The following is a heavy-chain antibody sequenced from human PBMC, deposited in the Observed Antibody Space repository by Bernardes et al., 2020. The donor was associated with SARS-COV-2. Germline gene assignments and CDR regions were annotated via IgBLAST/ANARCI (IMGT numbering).Heavy chain of an antibody. J-gene: IGHJ2*01. CDR2: ISGYNGNT. D-gene: IGHD2-21*02. CDR3: ARGTMVTAGYWYFDL. V-gene: IGHV1-18*01. Sequence: ASVKVSCMTFGYTFSSYGISWVRQVPGQGLEWMGWISGYNGNTIYAQKFQDRVSMTTDTGTNTVYMELRSLRPDDTAKYYCARGTMVTAGYWYFDLWGRGTLVTVSS. CDR1: GYTFSSYG.